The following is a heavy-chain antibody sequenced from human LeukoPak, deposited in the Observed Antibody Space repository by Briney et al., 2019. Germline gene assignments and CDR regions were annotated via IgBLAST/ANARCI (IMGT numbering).Heavy chain of an antibody. J-gene: IGHJ2*01. CDR3: ARDPSSYWYFDL. Sequence: PSETLSLTCTVSGYSISSGYYWGWIRQPPGKGLEWIGSIYHSGSTYYNPSLKSRVTISVDTSKNQFSLKLSSVTAADTAVYYCARDPSSYWYFDLWGRGTLVTVSS. CDR1: GYSISSGYY. CDR2: IYHSGST. V-gene: IGHV4-38-2*02.